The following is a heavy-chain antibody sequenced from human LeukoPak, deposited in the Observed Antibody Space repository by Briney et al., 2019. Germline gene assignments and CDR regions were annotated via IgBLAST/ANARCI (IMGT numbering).Heavy chain of an antibody. V-gene: IGHV7-4-1*02. CDR2: INTNTGNP. CDR3: ARVGTPHFYYYMDV. Sequence: ASVKVSCKASGYTFTSYAMNWVRQAPGQGLEFMGWINTNTGNPTYAQGFTGRFVFSLDTSVSTAYLQISSLKAEDTAVYYCARVGTPHFYYYMDVWGKGTTVTVSS. CDR1: GYTFTSYA. D-gene: IGHD3-10*01. J-gene: IGHJ6*03.